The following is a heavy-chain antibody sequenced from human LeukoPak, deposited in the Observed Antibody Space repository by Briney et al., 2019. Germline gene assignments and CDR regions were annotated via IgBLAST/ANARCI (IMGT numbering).Heavy chain of an antibody. D-gene: IGHD6-13*01. CDR3: ARGSGSSNYLADY. Sequence: GASVKVSCKGSGYSFSSYGITWVRQAPGQGLEWMGWISANNGNTKYAQKFQGRVSMTTDTSTSTASMELRSLRFDDTAVYYCARGSGSSNYLADYWGQGTLVTVSS. V-gene: IGHV1-18*01. J-gene: IGHJ4*02. CDR1: GYSFSSYG. CDR2: ISANNGNT.